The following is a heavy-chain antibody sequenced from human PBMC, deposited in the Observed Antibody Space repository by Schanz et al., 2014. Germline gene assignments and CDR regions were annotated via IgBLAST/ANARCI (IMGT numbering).Heavy chain of an antibody. D-gene: IGHD1-1*01. CDR1: GGSIRSGTYY. V-gene: IGHV4-61*02. CDR2: VFPNGIT. J-gene: IGHJ2*01. CDR3: ARETTWRLDL. Sequence: QVQLQESGPGLVTPSQTLSLTCTVSGGSIRSGTYYWSWIRQPAGKALEWGGRVFPNGITNYNPSLKRRVTISLNTTKNQFCQTRTSLTAADTAVYYCARETTWRLDLWGRGTLVTVSS.